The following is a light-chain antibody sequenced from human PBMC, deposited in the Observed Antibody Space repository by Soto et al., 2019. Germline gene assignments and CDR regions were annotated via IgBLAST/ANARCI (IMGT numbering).Light chain of an antibody. J-gene: IGLJ1*01. CDR2: EGS. Sequence: QSPLTQPASVSGSPGQSITISCTGTSSDVGTYNLVSWYQHHPGKAPKVMIYEGSKRPSGVSNRFSGSKSGNTASLTISGLQAEDEADYYCCSYAGSGSFVFGAGTKLTVL. CDR1: SSDVGTYNL. V-gene: IGLV2-23*01. CDR3: CSYAGSGSFV.